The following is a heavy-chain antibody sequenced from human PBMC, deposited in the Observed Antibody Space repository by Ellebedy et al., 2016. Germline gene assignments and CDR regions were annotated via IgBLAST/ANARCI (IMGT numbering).Heavy chain of an antibody. V-gene: IGHV3-30*18. D-gene: IGHD5-12*01. CDR2: ISYDGSNE. Sequence: GGSLRLXXTASGFTFRNYGMHWVRQAPGKGLEWVAFISYDGSNEYSTDSVKGRFTISRDNSKNTLFLQMNSLRVEDTAVYYCAKETLGYSGIFDYWGQGTLVITVSS. CDR1: GFTFRNYG. CDR3: AKETLGYSGIFDY. J-gene: IGHJ4*02.